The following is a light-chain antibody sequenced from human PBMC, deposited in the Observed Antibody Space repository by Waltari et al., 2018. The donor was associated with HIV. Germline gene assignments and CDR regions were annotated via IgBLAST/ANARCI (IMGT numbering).Light chain of an antibody. CDR2: EVS. J-gene: IGLJ1*01. CDR1: SSDVGGYNS. Sequence: QSALTQPRSVSGSPGQSVTISCTGTSSDVGGYNSVSWYQQHPAKAPKLLIYEVSKWPSGVPERFSGSKSGNTASLTISGLRADDEADYYCCSYGGTYNVFGTGTKVTIL. CDR3: CSYGGTYNV. V-gene: IGLV2-11*01.